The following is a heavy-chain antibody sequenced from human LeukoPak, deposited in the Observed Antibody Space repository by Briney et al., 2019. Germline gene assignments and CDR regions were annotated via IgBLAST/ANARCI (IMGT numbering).Heavy chain of an antibody. CDR1: GFTFSNYW. Sequence: GGSLRLSCAASGFTFSNYWMSWARQAPEKGLEWVANIKQDGSVKQHVDSVKGRFTISSDNAKNSLYLQMNSLRAEDTAVYYCARDRDDGGFEYWGQGTLVTVSS. V-gene: IGHV3-7*01. CDR3: ARDRDDGGFEY. D-gene: IGHD4-23*01. CDR2: IKQDGSVK. J-gene: IGHJ4*02.